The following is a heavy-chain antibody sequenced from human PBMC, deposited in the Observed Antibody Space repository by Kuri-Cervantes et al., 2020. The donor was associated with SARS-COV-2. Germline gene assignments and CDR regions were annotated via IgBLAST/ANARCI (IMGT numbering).Heavy chain of an antibody. Sequence: GESLKISCAASGFTFSSHWMSWVRQAPGKGLEWVANIKHDGSAKYYVDSVKGRFTISRDNSKNSLYLEMNSLRPEDTAVYYCAKVETANLDYWGQGTLVTVSS. V-gene: IGHV3-7*01. CDR1: GFTFSSHW. J-gene: IGHJ4*02. CDR3: AKVETANLDY. CDR2: IKHDGSAK. D-gene: IGHD3-3*01.